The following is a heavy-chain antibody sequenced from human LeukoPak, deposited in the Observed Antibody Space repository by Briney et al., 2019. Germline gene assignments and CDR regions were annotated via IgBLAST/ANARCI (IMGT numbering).Heavy chain of an antibody. CDR3: ARVRVGAYDFEY. CDR1: GFTFSSYW. V-gene: IGHV3-74*01. J-gene: IGHJ4*02. CDR2: NPDGSTT. Sequence: GGSLRLSCAASGFTFSSYWMHWVRQVPGKGLVWVSRNPDGSTTTYADSVKGRFTISRDNAKNTLYLQMNSLRAEDTAVYYCARVRVGAYDFEYWGQGTLVTVSS. D-gene: IGHD3-10*01.